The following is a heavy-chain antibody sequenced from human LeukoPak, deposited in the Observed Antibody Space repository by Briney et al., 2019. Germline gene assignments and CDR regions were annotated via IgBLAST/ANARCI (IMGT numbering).Heavy chain of an antibody. CDR1: GFSLSTSGLG. J-gene: IGHJ3*02. Sequence: SGPTLVKPTQTLTLTCTVSGFSLSTSGLGMGWIRQPPGKALEGLALIYWDDDKRYSPSLKSRLTITKDTSKNQVVLTMTNMDPVDTATYYCAHRRRSEIVVVAATDAFDIWGQGTMVTVSS. CDR3: AHRRRSEIVVVAATDAFDI. V-gene: IGHV2-5*02. D-gene: IGHD2-15*01. CDR2: IYWDDDK.